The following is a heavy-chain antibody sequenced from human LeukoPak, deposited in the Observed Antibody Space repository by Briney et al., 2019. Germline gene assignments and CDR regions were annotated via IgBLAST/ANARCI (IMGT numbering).Heavy chain of an antibody. Sequence: GESLQISCQCSGYSFTSYWIGWVRQMPGKGLEWMGIIYPGDSDTRYSPSFQGQVTISADKSISTAYLQWSSLKASDTAMYYCARLGTHDYGDMDYWGQGTLVTVSS. V-gene: IGHV5-51*01. J-gene: IGHJ4*02. CDR3: ARLGTHDYGDMDY. CDR1: GYSFTSYW. D-gene: IGHD4-17*01. CDR2: IYPGDSDT.